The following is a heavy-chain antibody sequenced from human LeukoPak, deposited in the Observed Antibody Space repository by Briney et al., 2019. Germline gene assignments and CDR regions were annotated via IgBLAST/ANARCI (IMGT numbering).Heavy chain of an antibody. V-gene: IGHV4-4*02. D-gene: IGHD3-3*01. CDR2: VHLDGRT. Sequence: PSQTLCLSRGVSVVSATITNWGTWVGQPPGKGLEWIGEVHLDGRTNYTPPPKSRLTMSVDLSKNHVSLNLTAVTAAAAAVYYCAKEGGFCRAFDYWGQGTLVTVSS. J-gene: IGHJ4*02. CDR3: AKEGGFCRAFDY. CDR1: VVSATITNW.